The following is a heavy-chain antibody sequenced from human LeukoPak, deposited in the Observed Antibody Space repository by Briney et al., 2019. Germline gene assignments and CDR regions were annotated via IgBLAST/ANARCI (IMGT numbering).Heavy chain of an antibody. CDR1: GGSISSYY. J-gene: IGHJ4*02. Sequence: PSETLSLTCTVSGGSISSYYWSWIRQPAGKGLEWIGRIYTSGSTNYNPSLKSRVTMSVDTSKNQFSLKLSSVTAADTAVYYCARDKMKAVAGTGFDYWGQGTLVTVSS. D-gene: IGHD6-19*01. V-gene: IGHV4-4*07. CDR3: ARDKMKAVAGTGFDY. CDR2: IYTSGST.